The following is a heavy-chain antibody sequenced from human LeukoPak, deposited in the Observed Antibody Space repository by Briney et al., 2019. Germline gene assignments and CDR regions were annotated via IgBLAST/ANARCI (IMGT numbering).Heavy chain of an antibody. V-gene: IGHV3-43D*03. J-gene: IGHJ3*02. Sequence: GGSLRLSCAASGFTFSSYGMHWVRQAPGKGLEWVSLISWDGGSTYYADSVKGRFTISRDNSKNSLYLQMNSLRAEDTALYYCAKEVKSSDWPGAFDIWGQGTMVTVSS. CDR3: AKEVKSSDWPGAFDI. CDR2: ISWDGGST. D-gene: IGHD2-21*02. CDR1: GFTFSSYG.